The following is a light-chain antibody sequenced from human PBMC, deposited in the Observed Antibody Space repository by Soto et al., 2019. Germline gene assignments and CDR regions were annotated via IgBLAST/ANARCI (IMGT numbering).Light chain of an antibody. J-gene: IGLJ2*01. CDR2: EGS. V-gene: IGLV2-23*01. CDR1: SSDIGTYNL. CDR3: CSDAGSGMVV. Sequence: QSALTQPASVSGSPGQAITISCTGTSSDIGTYNLVSWYQQHPGKVPKLMIYEGSKRPSGVSNRFSGSKSGNTAPLTISGLKAEDQGDYYCCSDAGSGMVVLGGGTKVTVL.